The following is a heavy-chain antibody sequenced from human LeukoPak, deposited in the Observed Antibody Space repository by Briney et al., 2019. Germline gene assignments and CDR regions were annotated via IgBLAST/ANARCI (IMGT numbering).Heavy chain of an antibody. CDR1: GFTFSSYW. CDR3: AKLMVRGVYAFAI. CDR2: IKQDGSEK. D-gene: IGHD3-10*01. V-gene: IGHV3-7*01. Sequence: GGSLRLSCAASGFTFSSYWMSWVRQAPGKGLEWVANIKQDGSEKYYVDSVKGRFTISRDNAKNSLYLQMNSLRAEDTAVYYCAKLMVRGVYAFAIWGQGTMVTVSS. J-gene: IGHJ3*02.